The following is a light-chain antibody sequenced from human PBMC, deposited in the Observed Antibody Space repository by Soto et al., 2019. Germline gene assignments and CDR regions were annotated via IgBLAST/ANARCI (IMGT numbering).Light chain of an antibody. Sequence: QSVLTQPPSVSGAPGQRVTISCTGSSSNIGAGHDVHWYQHSPGTAPKLLILRFNTRPPGVPDRFSGSKSGTSASLAISGLQAEDEADYYCQSFDTRLSGSVVFGGGTQLTVL. CDR1: SSNIGAGHD. J-gene: IGLJ2*01. V-gene: IGLV1-40*01. CDR2: RFN. CDR3: QSFDTRLSGSVV.